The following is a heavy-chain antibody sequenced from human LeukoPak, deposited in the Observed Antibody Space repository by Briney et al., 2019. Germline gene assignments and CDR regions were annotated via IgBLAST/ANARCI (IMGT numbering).Heavy chain of an antibody. Sequence: ASVKVSCKVSGYTLTELSMHWVRQAPGKGLEWMGGFDPEDGETIYAQKFLGRVTMTEDTSTDTAYMELSSLRSEDTAVYYCATAKAVFRGFDPWGQGTLVTVSS. V-gene: IGHV1-24*01. D-gene: IGHD2-21*01. CDR1: GYTLTELS. J-gene: IGHJ5*02. CDR3: ATAKAVFRGFDP. CDR2: FDPEDGET.